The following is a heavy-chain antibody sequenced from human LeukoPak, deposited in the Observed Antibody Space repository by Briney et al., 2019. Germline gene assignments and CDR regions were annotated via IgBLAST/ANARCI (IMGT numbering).Heavy chain of an antibody. CDR1: GFTFSSYG. D-gene: IGHD3-3*01. CDR2: ISYDGSNK. CDR3: AKDLSKSDFWSGCPYGMDV. Sequence: GGSLRLSCAASGFTFSSYGMHWVRQAPGKGLEWVAVISYDGSNKYYADSVKGRFTISRDNSKNTLYLQMNSLRAEDTAVYYCAKDLSKSDFWSGCPYGMDVWGQGTTVTVSS. V-gene: IGHV3-30*18. J-gene: IGHJ6*02.